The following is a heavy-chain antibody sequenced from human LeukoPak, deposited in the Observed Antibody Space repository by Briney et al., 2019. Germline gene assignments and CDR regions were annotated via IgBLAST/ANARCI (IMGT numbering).Heavy chain of an antibody. CDR1: GDSVSSSRYY. D-gene: IGHD7-27*01. Sequence: PSETLSLTCTVSGDSVSSSRYYWGWIRQPPGKGLEWIGSVSYSGTNYNNPSLKGRVTISVDTSKNQFSVKLTSVTAADTAMYYCASLGTLRSWGQGVLVTVSS. J-gene: IGHJ5*02. CDR3: ASLGTLRS. CDR2: VSYSGTN. V-gene: IGHV4-39*01.